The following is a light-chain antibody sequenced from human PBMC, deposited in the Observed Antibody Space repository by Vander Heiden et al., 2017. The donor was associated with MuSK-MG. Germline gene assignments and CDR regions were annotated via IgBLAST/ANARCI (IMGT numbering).Light chain of an antibody. CDR3: CSYAGSSTLV. CDR1: SSDLGSYDL. Sequence: QSALTQPASVSGSPGQSITISCTGTSSDLGSYDLVSWYLQHPGKPPKLMIYEATKRPSGISNRFSGSKSGNTASLTIFGLQAEDEADYYCCSYAGSSTLVFGGGTKLTVL. J-gene: IGLJ2*01. CDR2: EAT. V-gene: IGLV2-23*01.